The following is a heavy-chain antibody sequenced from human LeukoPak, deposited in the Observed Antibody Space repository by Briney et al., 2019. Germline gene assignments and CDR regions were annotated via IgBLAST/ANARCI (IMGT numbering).Heavy chain of an antibody. CDR1: GFTFSSYA. D-gene: IGHD3-9*01. CDR3: AKPSPGTGDILTGYLSY. CDR2: ISGSGGST. J-gene: IGHJ4*02. Sequence: PGGSLRLSCAASGFTFSSYAMSWVRQAPGKGLEWVSAISGSGGSTSYADSVKGRFTISRDNSKNTLYLQMNSLRAEDTAVYYCAKPSPGTGDILTGYLSYWGQGTLVTVSS. V-gene: IGHV3-23*01.